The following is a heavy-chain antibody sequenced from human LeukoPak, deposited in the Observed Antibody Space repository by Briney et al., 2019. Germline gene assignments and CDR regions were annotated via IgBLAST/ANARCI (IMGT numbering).Heavy chain of an antibody. CDR3: ARMAIFGVVLYGMDV. D-gene: IGHD3-3*01. J-gene: IGHJ6*02. V-gene: IGHV1-18*01. CDR1: GYTFTSYG. CDR2: ISAYNGNT. Sequence: ASVKVSCKAPGYTFTSYGISWVRQAPGQGLEWMGWISAYNGNTNYAQKLQGRVTMTTDTSTSTAYMELRSLRSDDTAVYYCARMAIFGVVLYGMDVWGQGTAVTVSS.